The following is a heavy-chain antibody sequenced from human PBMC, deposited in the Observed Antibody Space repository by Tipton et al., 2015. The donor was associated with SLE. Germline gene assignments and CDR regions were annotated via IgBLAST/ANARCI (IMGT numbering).Heavy chain of an antibody. D-gene: IGHD5-18*01. CDR3: AREGLSYGPENYYYYYYMDV. CDR1: GFTFSSYW. CDR2: IKEDGSEK. Sequence: VQLVQSGGGLVQPGGSLRLSCAASGFTFSSYWMSWVRQAPGKGLEWVANIKEDGSEKYYVDSVKGRFTTSRDSAKNSLFLQMNSLRAEDTAVYYCAREGLSYGPENYYYYYYMDVWGKGTAVTVSS. V-gene: IGHV3-7*01. J-gene: IGHJ6*03.